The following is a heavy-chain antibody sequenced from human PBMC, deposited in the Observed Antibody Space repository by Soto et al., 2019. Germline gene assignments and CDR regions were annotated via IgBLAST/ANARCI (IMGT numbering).Heavy chain of an antibody. Sequence: QVQLVQSGAEVKKPGSSVKVSCKASGGTFSTSSINWLRQAPGQRPEWMGNILPIFGSADYAQRVQDRVTITADKSTDTAYMELRRLFSADTAVYYCASGHEYGGNSNAFDICGQRTVVTVSS. CDR3: ASGHEYGGNSNAFDI. CDR2: ILPIFGSA. J-gene: IGHJ3*02. D-gene: IGHD4-17*01. V-gene: IGHV1-69*04. CDR1: GGTFSTSS.